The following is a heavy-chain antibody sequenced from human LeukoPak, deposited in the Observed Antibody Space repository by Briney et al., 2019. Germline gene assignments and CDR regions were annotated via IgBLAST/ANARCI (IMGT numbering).Heavy chain of an antibody. D-gene: IGHD2/OR15-2a*01. J-gene: IGHJ4*02. CDR1: GFTFYRYW. CDR2: IKEDGNEI. Sequence: PGGSLRLSCAASGFTFYRYWMSWVRQAPGKGMEWVANIKEDGNEIHYVDSVKGRFTISRDNAKNSPYLEVNSLRAEDTAVYYCARVQKVGNTGYYFDYWGQGTLVTVSS. V-gene: IGHV3-7*01. CDR3: ARVQKVGNTGYYFDY.